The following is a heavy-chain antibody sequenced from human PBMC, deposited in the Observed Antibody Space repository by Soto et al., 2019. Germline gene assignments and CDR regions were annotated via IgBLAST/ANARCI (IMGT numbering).Heavy chain of an antibody. J-gene: IGHJ5*02. D-gene: IGHD2-2*01. V-gene: IGHV3-23*01. CDR3: AKEAIVVVPAAIRTRWFDP. CDR2: ISGSGGST. CDR1: GFTFSSYA. Sequence: EVQLLESGGGLVQPGGSLRLSCAASGFTFSSYAMSWVRQAPGKGLEWVSAISGSGGSTYYADSVKGRFTISRDNSKNTLYLQMNSLGAEDTAVYYCAKEAIVVVPAAIRTRWFDPWGQGTLVTVSS.